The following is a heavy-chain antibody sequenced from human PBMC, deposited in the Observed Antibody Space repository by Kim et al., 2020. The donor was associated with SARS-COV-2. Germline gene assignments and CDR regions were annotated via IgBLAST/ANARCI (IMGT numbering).Heavy chain of an antibody. V-gene: IGHV4-39*01. J-gene: IGHJ6*02. CDR1: GGSISSSSYY. CDR3: ARHSPRDGMDV. Sequence: SETLSLTCTVSGGSISSSSYYWGWIRQPPGKGLEWIGSIYYSGSTYYNPSLKSRVTISVDTSKNQFSLKLSSVTAADTAVYYCARHSPRDGMDVWGQGTTVTVSS. CDR2: IYYSGST.